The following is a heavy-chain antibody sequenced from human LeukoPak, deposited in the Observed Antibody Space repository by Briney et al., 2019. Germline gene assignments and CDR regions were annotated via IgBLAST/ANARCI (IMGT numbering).Heavy chain of an antibody. CDR3: ARTSSQLLWFGELWD. J-gene: IGHJ4*02. CDR1: GYTFTGYY. CDR2: INPNSGGT. V-gene: IGHV1-2*02. Sequence: ASVKVSCKASGYTFTGYYMHWVRQAPGQGLEWMGWINPNSGGTNYAQKFQGRVTMIRDTSISTAYMELSRLRSDDTAVYYCARTSSQLLWFGELWDWGQGTLVTVSS. D-gene: IGHD3-10*01.